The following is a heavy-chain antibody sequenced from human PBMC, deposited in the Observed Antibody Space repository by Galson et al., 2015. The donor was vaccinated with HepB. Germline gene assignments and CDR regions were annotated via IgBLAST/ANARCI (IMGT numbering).Heavy chain of an antibody. J-gene: IGHJ4*02. CDR1: GFTFSDHY. V-gene: IGHV3-72*01. CDR2: TRNKANSYTT. CDR3: ARDRPVADYYGSGSYDASDYYFDY. Sequence: SLRLSCAASGFTFSDHYMDWVRQAPGKGLEWVGRTRNKANSYTTEYAASVKGRFTISKDDSKNSLYLQMNSLKTEDTAVYYCARDRPVADYYGSGSYDASDYYFDYWGQGTLVTVSS. D-gene: IGHD3-10*01.